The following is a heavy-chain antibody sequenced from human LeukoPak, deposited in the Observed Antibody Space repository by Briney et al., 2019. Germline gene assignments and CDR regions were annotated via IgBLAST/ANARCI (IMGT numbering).Heavy chain of an antibody. CDR1: GFTFSDYY. CDR2: ISSSGSTM. CDR3: ARDRGSGWYKADY. D-gene: IGHD6-19*01. J-gene: IGHJ4*02. V-gene: IGHV3-11*04. Sequence: PGGSLRLSCAASGFTFSDYYMSWIRQAPGKGLEWVSYISSSGSTMYYADSVKGRFTISRDNAKNSLYLQMNSLRAEDTAVYYCARDRGSGWYKADYWGQGTLVTVSS.